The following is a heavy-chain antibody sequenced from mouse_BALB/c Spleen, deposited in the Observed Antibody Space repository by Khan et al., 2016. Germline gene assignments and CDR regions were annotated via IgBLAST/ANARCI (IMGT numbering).Heavy chain of an antibody. CDR1: GFTFSNYW. V-gene: IGHV6-6*02. J-gene: IGHJ4*01. Sequence: EVKLEESGGGLVQPGGSMKLSCVASGFTFSNYWMNWVRQSPAKGLEWVAEIRLKSNNYATHYAESVKGRFTISRDDSKSSVYLQMNNLRAEDTGMYYCTRDDYYARDYWGQGASVTVSS. CDR2: IRLKSNNYAT. CDR3: TRDDYYARDY.